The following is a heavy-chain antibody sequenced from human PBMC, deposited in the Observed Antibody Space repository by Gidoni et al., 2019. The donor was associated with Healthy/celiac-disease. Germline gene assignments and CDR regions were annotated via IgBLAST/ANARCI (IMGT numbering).Heavy chain of an antibody. CDR3: ARARREYYYDSSGSEYFQH. Sequence: QVQLVQSGAAVKKPGSSVKVSCQASGGTFRSYAISWVRQAPGQGLEWMGGIIPIFGTANYAQKFQGRVTITADESTSTAYMELSSLRSEDTAVYYCARARREYYYDSSGSEYFQHWGQGTLVTVSS. D-gene: IGHD3-22*01. CDR2: IIPIFGTA. V-gene: IGHV1-69*01. CDR1: GGTFRSYA. J-gene: IGHJ1*01.